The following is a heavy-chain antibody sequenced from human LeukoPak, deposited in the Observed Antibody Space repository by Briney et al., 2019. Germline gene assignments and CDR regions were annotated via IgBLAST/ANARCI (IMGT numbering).Heavy chain of an antibody. D-gene: IGHD6-6*01. CDR1: GGSISSYY. J-gene: IGHJ6*02. CDR3: AGGRGSSCMDV. V-gene: IGHV4-59*01. Sequence: SETLSLTCTVSGGSISSYYWSWIRQLPGKGLEWIGYIYYSGSTNYNPSLKSRVTISVDTSKNQFSLKLSSVTAADTAVYYCAGGRGSSCMDVWGQGTTVTISS. CDR2: IYYSGST.